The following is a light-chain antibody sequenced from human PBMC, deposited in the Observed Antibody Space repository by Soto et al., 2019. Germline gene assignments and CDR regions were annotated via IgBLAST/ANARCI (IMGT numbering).Light chain of an antibody. CDR1: SSDVGAYNY. J-gene: IGLJ2*01. V-gene: IGLV2-14*01. CDR3: SSYTTSSTLL. CDR2: DVS. Sequence: QSPLTQPASVSGAPGQSITISCTGTSSDVGAYNYVSWYQQHPGKAPKVMIYDVSNRPSGVSNRFSGSKSGNTASLTISGLQAEDEADYYCSSYTTSSTLLFGGGTQLTVL.